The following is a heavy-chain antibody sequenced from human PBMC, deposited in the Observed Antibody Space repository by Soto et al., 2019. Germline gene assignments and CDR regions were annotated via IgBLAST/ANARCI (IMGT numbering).Heavy chain of an antibody. J-gene: IGHJ6*03. CDR3: AREGLKFKLWFGELSGNYYYYMDV. V-gene: IGHV3-11*01. D-gene: IGHD3-10*01. Sequence: QVQLVESGGGLVKPGGSLRLSCAASGFTFSDYYMSWIRQAPGKGLEWVSYISSSGSTIYYADSVKGRFTISRDNAKNSLYLQMNSLRAEDTAVYYCAREGLKFKLWFGELSGNYYYYMDVWGKGTTVTVSS. CDR1: GFTFSDYY. CDR2: ISSSGSTI.